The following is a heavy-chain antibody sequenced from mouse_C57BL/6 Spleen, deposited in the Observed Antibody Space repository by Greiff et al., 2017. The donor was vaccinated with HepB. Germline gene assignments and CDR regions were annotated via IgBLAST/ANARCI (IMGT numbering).Heavy chain of an antibody. CDR2: INPNNGGT. CDR3: AREPPDSSGWFAY. CDR1: GYTFTDYN. D-gene: IGHD3-2*02. J-gene: IGHJ3*01. V-gene: IGHV1-22*01. Sequence: EVQLQQSGPELVKPGASVKMSCKASGYTFTDYNMHWVKQSHGKSLEWIGYINPNNGGTSYNQKFKGKATLTVNKSSSTAYMELRSLTSEDSAVYYCAREPPDSSGWFAYWGQGTLVTVSA.